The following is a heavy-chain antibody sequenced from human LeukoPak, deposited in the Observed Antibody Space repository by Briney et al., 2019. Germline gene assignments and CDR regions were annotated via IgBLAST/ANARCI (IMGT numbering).Heavy chain of an antibody. CDR3: ARSPPGIVGASRPLGY. V-gene: IGHV1-2*02. D-gene: IGHD1-26*01. CDR1: GYTFTGYY. Sequence: GASVKVSCKASGYTFTGYYMHWVRQAPGQGLEWMGWINPNSGGTNYAQKFQGRVTMTRDTSISTACMELSRLRSDDTAVYYCARSPPGIVGASRPLGYWGQGTLVTVSS. CDR2: INPNSGGT. J-gene: IGHJ4*02.